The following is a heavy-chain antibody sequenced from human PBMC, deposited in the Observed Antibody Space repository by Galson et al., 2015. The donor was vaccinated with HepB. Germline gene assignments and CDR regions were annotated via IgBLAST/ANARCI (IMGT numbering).Heavy chain of an antibody. CDR1: GFSHSTSGVG. D-gene: IGHD3-3*01. V-gene: IGHV2-5*02. CDR2: IYWDDDK. CDR3: AHSIKVFGVVIGAFDY. Sequence: PALVKPTQTLTLTCTFSGFSHSTSGVGVGWIRQPPGKALEWLALIYWDDDKRYSPSLKSRLTITKDTSKNQVVLTMTNMDPVDTATYYCAHSIKVFGVVIGAFDYWGQGTLVTVSS. J-gene: IGHJ4*02.